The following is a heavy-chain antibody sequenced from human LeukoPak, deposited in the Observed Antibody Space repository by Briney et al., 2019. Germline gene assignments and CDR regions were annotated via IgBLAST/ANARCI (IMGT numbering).Heavy chain of an antibody. CDR3: ARFHCSGGSCYADYYYYMDV. Sequence: GESLKISCKGSGYSFTSYWIGWVRQMPGKGLEWMGIIYPGDSDTRYSPSFQGQVTISADKSISTAYLQWSSLKASDTAMYYCARFHCSGGSCYADYYYYMDVWGKGTTVTVS. CDR1: GYSFTSYW. CDR2: IYPGDSDT. J-gene: IGHJ6*03. D-gene: IGHD2-15*01. V-gene: IGHV5-51*01.